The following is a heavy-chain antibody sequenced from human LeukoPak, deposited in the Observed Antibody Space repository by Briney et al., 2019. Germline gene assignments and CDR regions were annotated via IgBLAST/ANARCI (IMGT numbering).Heavy chain of an antibody. V-gene: IGHV4-39*07. Sequence: SETLSLTCTVSGGSISSSSYYWGWIRQPPGKGLEWIGSIYYSGSTNYNPSLKSRVTISVDTSKNQFSLKLSSVTAADTAVCYCARDAAARKLGLDYWGQGTLVTVSS. CDR1: GGSISSSSYY. CDR3: ARDAAARKLGLDY. J-gene: IGHJ4*02. CDR2: IYYSGST. D-gene: IGHD7-27*01.